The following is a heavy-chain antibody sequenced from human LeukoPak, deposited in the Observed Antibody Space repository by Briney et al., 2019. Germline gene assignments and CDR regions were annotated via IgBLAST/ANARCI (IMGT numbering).Heavy chain of an antibody. CDR1: GFTFDDYG. CDR2: INWNGDNT. D-gene: IGHD3-22*01. Sequence: GGSLRLSRAASGFTFDDYGMSWVRQAPGKGLEWVSSINWNGDNTEYADSVKGRFTISRDNSKNTLYLQMNSLRAEDTAVYYCAKSGYHGSSGYNWGQGTLVTVSS. V-gene: IGHV3-20*04. J-gene: IGHJ4*02. CDR3: AKSGYHGSSGYN.